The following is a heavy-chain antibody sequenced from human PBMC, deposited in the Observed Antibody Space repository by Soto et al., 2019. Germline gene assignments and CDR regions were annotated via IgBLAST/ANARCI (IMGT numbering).Heavy chain of an antibody. J-gene: IGHJ6*02. CDR2: ILYSGDT. D-gene: IGHD3-22*01. V-gene: IGHV4-39*01. CDR1: SGSISSNSYL. CDR3: ARQGRNTKIVILRHYATDF. Sequence: SETLSLTCSVSSGSISSNSYLWGWIRQPPGKGLEWIGAILYSGDTYYSESLKSRVTMSVDTAKNQFSLKLNSVTAADTAVHYCARQGRNTKIVILRHYATDFWGQGTAVTV.